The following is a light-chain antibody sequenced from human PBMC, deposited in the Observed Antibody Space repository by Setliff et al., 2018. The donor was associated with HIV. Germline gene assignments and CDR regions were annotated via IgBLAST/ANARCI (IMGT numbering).Light chain of an antibody. Sequence: EILLTQSPGTLSLSPGERATLSCRASQSISSNYLAWYQQKPGQAPRLLIYGASSRATGIPDRFSGSGSGTDFTLTISRLEPEDFAVYYCQQFGRTFGQGTKVDIK. CDR1: QSISSNY. CDR2: GAS. CDR3: QQFGRT. V-gene: IGKV3-20*01. J-gene: IGKJ1*01.